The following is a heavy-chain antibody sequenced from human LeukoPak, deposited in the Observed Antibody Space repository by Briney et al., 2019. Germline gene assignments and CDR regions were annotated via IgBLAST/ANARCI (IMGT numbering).Heavy chain of an antibody. V-gene: IGHV3-23*01. Sequence: PGGSLRLSCAASGFTFSSYAMSWVRQAPGKGLEWVSAISGSGGSTYYADSVKGRFTISRDNSKNTLYLQMNSLRAEDTAVYYCAKDSKYCSGGSCYPGTVSWLDWGQGTLVTVSS. CDR3: AKDSKYCSGGSCYPGTVSWLD. D-gene: IGHD2-15*01. CDR1: GFTFSSYA. CDR2: ISGSGGST. J-gene: IGHJ4*02.